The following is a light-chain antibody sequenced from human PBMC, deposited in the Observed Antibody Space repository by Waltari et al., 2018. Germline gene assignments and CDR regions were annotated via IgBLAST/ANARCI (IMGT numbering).Light chain of an antibody. CDR2: RAS. Sequence: EIVLTQSPGTASLSPGDRVTLSCRASQTVGSSSLAWYQQKPGQAPRLVIYRASRRATGIPDRFSGSGSGTDFSLTISRLEPEEFAVYYWQQHGTLPATFGQGTKVEIK. V-gene: IGKV3-20*01. CDR1: QTVGSSS. CDR3: QQHGTLPAT. J-gene: IGKJ1*01.